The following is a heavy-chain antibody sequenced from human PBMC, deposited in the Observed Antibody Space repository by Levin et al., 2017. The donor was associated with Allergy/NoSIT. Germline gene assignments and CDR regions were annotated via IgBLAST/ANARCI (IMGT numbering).Heavy chain of an antibody. CDR2: ITWNGGHV. J-gene: IGHJ3*02. CDR3: AKGGAVGYYVETGGYPTIAQDAFDI. D-gene: IGHD3-22*01. V-gene: IGHV3-9*01. CDR1: GFTFGNYA. Sequence: SLKISCVASGFTFGNYAIHWVRQVPGKGLEWVATITWNGGHVEYANAVKGRFTMSRDNAKNSLYLQMNSLRIEDTALYHCAKGGAVGYYVETGGYPTIAQDAFDIWGQGTKVTVSS.